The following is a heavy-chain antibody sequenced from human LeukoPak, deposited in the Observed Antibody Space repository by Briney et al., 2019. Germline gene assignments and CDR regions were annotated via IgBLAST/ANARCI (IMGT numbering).Heavy chain of an antibody. Sequence: GGSLRLSCAASGFAFSSYSMNWVRQAPGEGLEWVSSISSSSSYIYYADSVKGRFTISRDNAKNSLYLQMNSLRAEDTAVYYCAREGYCSSTSCYRSYYYGMDVWGQGTAVTVSS. CDR1: GFAFSSYS. CDR3: AREGYCSSTSCYRSYYYGMDV. V-gene: IGHV3-21*01. J-gene: IGHJ6*02. D-gene: IGHD2-2*01. CDR2: ISSSSSYI.